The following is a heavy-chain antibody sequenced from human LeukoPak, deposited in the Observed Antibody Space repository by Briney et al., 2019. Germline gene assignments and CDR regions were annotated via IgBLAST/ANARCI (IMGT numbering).Heavy chain of an antibody. CDR1: GYTFSGYY. CDR2: INPHSGGT. V-gene: IGHV1-2*02. CDR3: ARALRYSGSYPDY. D-gene: IGHD1-26*01. J-gene: IGHJ4*02. Sequence: ASVKVSCKASGYTFSGYYMHWVRQAPGQGLEWMGWINPHSGGTSYARNFQGRVTMTRDTSISTAYMELSRLRSDDTAMYYCARALRYSGSYPDYWGQGTLVTVSS.